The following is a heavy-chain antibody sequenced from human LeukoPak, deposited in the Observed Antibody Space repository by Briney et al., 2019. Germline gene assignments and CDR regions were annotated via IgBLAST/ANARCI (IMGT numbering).Heavy chain of an antibody. D-gene: IGHD6-6*01. CDR1: GGSISSYY. J-gene: IGHJ4*02. CDR2: IYYSGST. Sequence: SETLSLTCTVSGGSISSYYWSWIRQPPGKGLEWIGYIYYSGSTNYNPSLKSRVTISVDTSKNQFSLKLSSVTAADTAVYYCARHEGSSSRNFDYWGQGTLVTVSS. V-gene: IGHV4-59*08. CDR3: ARHEGSSSRNFDY.